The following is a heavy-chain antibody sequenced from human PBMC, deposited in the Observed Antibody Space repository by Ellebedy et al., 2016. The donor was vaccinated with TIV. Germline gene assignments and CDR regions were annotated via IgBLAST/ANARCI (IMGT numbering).Heavy chain of an antibody. J-gene: IGHJ3*02. V-gene: IGHV3-23*01. CDR3: AAVQYWEAAFDI. Sequence: GESLKISCAASGFTFSSYAMTWVRQAPGKGLEWVSAITGSGGSTYYADSVKGRLTISRDNAKNTLYLQMNSLRAEDTAVYYCAAVQYWEAAFDIWGQGTMVTVSS. D-gene: IGHD2-8*02. CDR1: GFTFSSYA. CDR2: ITGSGGST.